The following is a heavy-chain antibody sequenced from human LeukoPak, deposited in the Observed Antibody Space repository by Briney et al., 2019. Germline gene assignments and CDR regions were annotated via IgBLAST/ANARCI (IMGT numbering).Heavy chain of an antibody. D-gene: IGHD3-10*01. Sequence: ASVKVTCKVSGYTLTELSMHWVRQAPGKGLEWMGGFDPEDGEIIYPQKFQVRVTMTEDIFTDTAYMELSSLRSEDTAVYYCATDHPMYGSGIHYWGQGTLVTVSP. V-gene: IGHV1-24*01. CDR2: FDPEDGEI. J-gene: IGHJ4*02. CDR3: ATDHPMYGSGIHY. CDR1: GYTLTELS.